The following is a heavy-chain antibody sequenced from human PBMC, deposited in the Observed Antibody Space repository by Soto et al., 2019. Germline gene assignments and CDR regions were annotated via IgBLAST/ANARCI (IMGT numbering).Heavy chain of an antibody. CDR3: ARDSSGAAGGSFWFDP. CDR2: ISSSSTYI. D-gene: IGHD6-13*01. CDR1: GFTFSTYN. Sequence: GGSLRLSCAASGFTFSTYNMDWVRQAPGKGLEWVSSISSSSTYIFYADSVKGRFTVSRDNAKNSLYLQMNSLRAEDTAVYYCARDSSGAAGGSFWFDPWGQGTLVTVSS. J-gene: IGHJ5*02. V-gene: IGHV3-21*01.